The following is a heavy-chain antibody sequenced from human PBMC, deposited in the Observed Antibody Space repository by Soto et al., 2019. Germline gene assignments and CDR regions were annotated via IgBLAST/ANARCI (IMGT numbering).Heavy chain of an antibody. Sequence: SETLSLTCTVSGWSINTYYWSWIRQPPGKGLEWIGYIYYRANPNYNPSLKSRVTISQDTSKNQFSLKLSSVTAADTAVYYCARHYGDGYEWVTTASSEPWFDPWGQGTLVTVSS. CDR1: GWSINTYY. D-gene: IGHD4-17*01. CDR2: IYYRANP. J-gene: IGHJ5*02. V-gene: IGHV4-59*08. CDR3: ARHYGDGYEWVTTASSEPWFDP.